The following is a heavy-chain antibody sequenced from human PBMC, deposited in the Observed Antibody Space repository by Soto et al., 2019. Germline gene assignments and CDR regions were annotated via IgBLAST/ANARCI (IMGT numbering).Heavy chain of an antibody. J-gene: IGHJ6*02. V-gene: IGHV4-34*01. CDR3: ARTLYYYDSSGYAVGYYGMDV. D-gene: IGHD3-22*01. CDR2: INHSGST. CDR1: GGSFSGYY. Sequence: PSETLSLTCAVYGGSFSGYYWSWIRQPPGKGLEWIGEINHSGSTNYNPSLKSRVTISVDTSKNQFSLKLSSVTAADTAVYYCARTLYYYDSSGYAVGYYGMDVWGQGTTVTSP.